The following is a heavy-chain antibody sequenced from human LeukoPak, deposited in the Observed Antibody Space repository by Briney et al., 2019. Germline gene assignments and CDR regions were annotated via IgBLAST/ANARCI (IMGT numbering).Heavy chain of an antibody. J-gene: IGHJ4*02. CDR1: GYTSTTYW. CDR2: IYPGDSDT. Sequence: GESLKISCRGSGYTSTTYWIAWVRQMPGKGLEWMGVIYPGDSDTRYSPSSQGQVTISADKSISTAYLQWSSLKASDTAMYYCAGPRDSSSWHFDFWGQGTLVTVSS. D-gene: IGHD6-13*01. CDR3: AGPRDSSSWHFDF. V-gene: IGHV5-51*01.